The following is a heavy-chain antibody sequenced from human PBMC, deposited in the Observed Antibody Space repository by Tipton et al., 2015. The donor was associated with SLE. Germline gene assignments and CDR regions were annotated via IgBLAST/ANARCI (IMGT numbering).Heavy chain of an antibody. J-gene: IGHJ6*02. D-gene: IGHD6-13*01. V-gene: IGHV4-34*01. CDR3: ALPLIAAAGVRGV. CDR1: GGSFSGYY. Sequence: TLSLTCAVYGGSFSGYYWSWIRQPPGKGLEWIGEINHSGSTNYNPSLKSRVTISVDTSKNQFSLKLSSVTAADTAVYYCALPLIAAAGVRGVWGQGTTVTVSS. CDR2: INHSGST.